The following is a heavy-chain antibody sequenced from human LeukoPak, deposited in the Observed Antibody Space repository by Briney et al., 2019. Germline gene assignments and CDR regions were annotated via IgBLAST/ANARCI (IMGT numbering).Heavy chain of an antibody. D-gene: IGHD6-13*01. CDR2: ISSSGSTI. J-gene: IGHJ4*02. Sequence: GGSLRLSCAASGFTFSDYYMSWIRQAPGKGLEWVSYISSSGSTIYYADFVKGRFTISRDNAKNSLYLQMNSLRAEDTAVYYCASPIAAAEAQTDYWGQGTLVTVSS. CDR3: ASPIAAAEAQTDY. V-gene: IGHV3-11*04. CDR1: GFTFSDYY.